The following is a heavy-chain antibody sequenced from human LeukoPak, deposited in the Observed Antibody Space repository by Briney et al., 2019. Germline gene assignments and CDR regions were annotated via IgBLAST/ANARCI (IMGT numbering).Heavy chain of an antibody. CDR3: AKDRLNRGIAAAGGY. Sequence: GGSLRLSCAASGFTFSSYAMSWVRQAPGKGLEWVSTVSGSGGSTYYADSVRGRFTISRDNSKNTLDLQMNSLRAEDTAVYYCAKDRLNRGIAAAGGYWGQGTLVTVSS. V-gene: IGHV3-23*01. CDR1: GFTFSSYA. J-gene: IGHJ4*02. CDR2: VSGSGGST. D-gene: IGHD6-13*01.